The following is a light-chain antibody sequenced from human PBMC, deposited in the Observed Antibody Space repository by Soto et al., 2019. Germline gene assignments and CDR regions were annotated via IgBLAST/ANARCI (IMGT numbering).Light chain of an antibody. CDR2: GAS. J-gene: IGKJ5*01. CDR3: QQYGSSPPIT. CDR1: QSVSSNY. V-gene: IGKV3-20*01. Sequence: EIVLTQSPGTLSLSPGERATFSCRASQSVSSNYLAWYQQQPGQAPRLLIHGASRRATGIPDRFSGSGSGTDFTLTISRLEPEDFAVYYCQQYGSSPPITFGQGTRLEIK.